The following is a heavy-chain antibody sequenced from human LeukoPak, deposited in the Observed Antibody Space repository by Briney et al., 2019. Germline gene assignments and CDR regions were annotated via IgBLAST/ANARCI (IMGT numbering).Heavy chain of an antibody. D-gene: IGHD6-19*01. CDR3: ARDRYSSGWTSGGNWFDP. J-gene: IGHJ5*02. CDR2: IYYSGST. CDR1: GGSISSYY. V-gene: IGHV4-59*01. Sequence: SETLSLTCTVSGGSISSYYWSWIRQPPGKGLEWIGYIYYSGSTNYNPSLKSRVTISVDTSKNQFSLKLSSVTAADTAVYYCARDRYSSGWTSGGNWFDPWGQGTLVTVSS.